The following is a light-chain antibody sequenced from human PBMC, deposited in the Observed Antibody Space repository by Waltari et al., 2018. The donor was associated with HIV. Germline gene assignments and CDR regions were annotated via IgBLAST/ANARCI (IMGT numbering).Light chain of an antibody. CDR1: QTVSYTSNDKSY. V-gene: IGKV4-1*01. CDR3: QQYYTTPL. CDR2: GAS. Sequence: VLTQSPEFLPVSQGERATIHCTPSQTVSYTSNDKSYLAWYQQQPGQPPKLLVSGASSRHPGVPDRFSGSGSGTSFTLTIDNLQPEDVGIYYCQQYYTTPLFGGGTKVEI. J-gene: IGKJ4*01.